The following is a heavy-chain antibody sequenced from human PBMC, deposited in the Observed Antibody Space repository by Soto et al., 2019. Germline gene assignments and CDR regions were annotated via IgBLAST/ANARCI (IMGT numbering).Heavy chain of an antibody. CDR2: ISSSSSYI. V-gene: IGHV3-21*01. CDR1: GFTFSSYN. D-gene: IGHD3-22*01. CDR3: ARDLHYYDSSAYYGY. J-gene: IGHJ4*02. Sequence: EVQLVESGGGLVKPGGSLRLSCAASGFTFSSYNINWVRQAPGKGLEWVSSISSSSSYIYYADSVKGRFTISRDNAKNSLYLQMNSLRAEDTAVYYCARDLHYYDSSAYYGYWGQGTLVTVSS.